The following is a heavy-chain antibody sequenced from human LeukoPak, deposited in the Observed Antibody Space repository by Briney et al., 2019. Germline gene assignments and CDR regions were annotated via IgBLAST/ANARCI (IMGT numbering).Heavy chain of an antibody. CDR1: GYSISSGYY. V-gene: IGHV4-38-2*02. CDR3: ARDGSSSWYSDY. J-gene: IGHJ4*02. D-gene: IGHD6-13*01. CDR2: IYYSGST. Sequence: SETLSLTCTVSGYSISSGYYWGWIRPPPGKGLEWIGSIYYSGSTYYNPSLKSRVTISVDTSKNQFSLKLSSVTAADTAVYYCARDGSSSWYSDYWGQGTLVTVSS.